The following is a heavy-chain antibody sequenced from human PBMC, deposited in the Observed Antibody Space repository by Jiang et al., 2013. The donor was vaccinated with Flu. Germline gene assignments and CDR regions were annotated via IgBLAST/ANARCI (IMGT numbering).Heavy chain of an antibody. V-gene: IGHV4-4*02. Sequence: GLVKPSGTLSLTCAVSGGSISSSNWWSWVRQPPGKGLEWIGEIYHSGGTNYNPSLKSRVTISVDKSKNQFSLKLSSVTAADTAVYYCARSGSGSYLFFDDWGQGTLVTVSS. CDR3: ARSGSGSYLFFDD. CDR2: IYHSGGT. D-gene: IGHD3-10*01. J-gene: IGHJ4*02. CDR1: GGSISSSNW.